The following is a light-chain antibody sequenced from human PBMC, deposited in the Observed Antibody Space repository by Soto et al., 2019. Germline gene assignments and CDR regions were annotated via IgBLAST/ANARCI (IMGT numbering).Light chain of an antibody. CDR2: DDS. J-gene: IGLJ2*01. CDR1: NIGSKS. V-gene: IGLV3-21*02. Sequence: SYELIQPPSASVAPGQTARITCGGNNIGSKSVHWYQQKPGQSPVLVVYDDSDRPSGIPERFSGSNSGKTATLTISRVEAGDEADYYCQVWDSSSDHPWVFGGGTKLTVL. CDR3: QVWDSSSDHPWV.